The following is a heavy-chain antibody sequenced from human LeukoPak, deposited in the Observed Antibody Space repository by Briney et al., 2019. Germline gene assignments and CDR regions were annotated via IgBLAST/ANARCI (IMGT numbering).Heavy chain of an antibody. CDR1: GFTSNSYA. Sequence: PGGSLRLSCSASGFTSNSYAMHWVRQAPGKGLESVSAISSNGGSTSYADSVKGRFTISRDNSKSTLWLQMSSLRAEDTAVYYCAKDGPNRGRDVDYWGQGTLVTVSS. CDR2: ISSNGGST. J-gene: IGHJ4*02. V-gene: IGHV3-64D*06. CDR3: AKDGPNRGRDVDY. D-gene: IGHD7-27*01.